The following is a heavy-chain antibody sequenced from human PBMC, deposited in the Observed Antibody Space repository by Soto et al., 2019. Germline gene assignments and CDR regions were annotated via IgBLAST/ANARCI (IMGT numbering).Heavy chain of an antibody. CDR1: GFTFSSYA. Sequence: GGSLRLSCAASGFTFSSYAMTWVRQAPGKGLEWVSAISGSGGSTYYADSVKGRLTISRDNSKNTLYLQMNSLRAEDTAVYYCAKDGYSSGWYPTPVWGQGTTVTVSS. CDR2: ISGSGGST. J-gene: IGHJ6*02. CDR3: AKDGYSSGWYPTPV. D-gene: IGHD6-19*01. V-gene: IGHV3-23*01.